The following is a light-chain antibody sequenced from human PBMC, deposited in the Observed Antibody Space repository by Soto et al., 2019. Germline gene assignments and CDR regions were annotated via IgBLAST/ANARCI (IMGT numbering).Light chain of an antibody. Sequence: DIEMTQPPSTLSASIGDRVTITCRASQSIRSWLAWYQQKPGKAPKLLIYDASSLESGVPSRFSGSGSGTEFTLTISSVQPEDFATYYCQQTHSAPRTFGQGTRLEIK. CDR1: QSIRSW. J-gene: IGKJ5*01. CDR2: DAS. V-gene: IGKV1-5*01. CDR3: QQTHSAPRT.